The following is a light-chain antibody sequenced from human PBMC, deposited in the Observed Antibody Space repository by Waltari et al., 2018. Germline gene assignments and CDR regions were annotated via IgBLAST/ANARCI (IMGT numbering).Light chain of an antibody. CDR1: SGSVSTSYY. CDR2: NTN. J-gene: IGLJ1*01. CDR3: VLDMGSGRYV. Sequence: QTVVTQEPSFSVSPGGTVTLTCGLSSGSVSTSYYPSWYQQTPGQAPRTLIYNTNTRSSGVPDRFSGSILGNKAALTITGAQADDESDYYCVLDMGSGRYVFGTGTKVTVL. V-gene: IGLV8-61*01.